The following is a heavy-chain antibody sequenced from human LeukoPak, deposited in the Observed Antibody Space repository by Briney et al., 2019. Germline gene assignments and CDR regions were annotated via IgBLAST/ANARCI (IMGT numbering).Heavy chain of an antibody. V-gene: IGHV3-23*01. J-gene: IGHJ4*02. Sequence: GGTLRLSCAASGFTFSSYAMSCGRQAPGKGLEWVSAISGSGGSTYYADSVKGRFTISRDNSKNTLYLQMNSLRAEDTAVYYCAKDSSTPPLDYFDYWGQGTLVTVSS. D-gene: IGHD6-6*01. CDR1: GFTFSSYA. CDR3: AKDSSTPPLDYFDY. CDR2: ISGSGGST.